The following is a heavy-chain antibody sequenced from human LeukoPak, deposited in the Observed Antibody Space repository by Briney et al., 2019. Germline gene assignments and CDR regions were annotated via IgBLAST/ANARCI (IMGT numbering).Heavy chain of an antibody. V-gene: IGHV4-31*03. CDR3: AREYSYGHYYFDY. CDR1: GGSISSGGYY. J-gene: IGHJ4*02. D-gene: IGHD5-18*01. CDR2: IYYSGGT. Sequence: SQTLSLTCTVSGGSISSGGYYWSWIRQHPGKGLEWIGYIYYSGGTYYNPSLRSRVTISVDTSKNQFSLKLSSVTAADTAVYYCAREYSYGHYYFDYWGQGTLVTVSS.